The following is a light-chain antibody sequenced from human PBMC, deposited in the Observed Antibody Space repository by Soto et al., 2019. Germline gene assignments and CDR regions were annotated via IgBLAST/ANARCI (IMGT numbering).Light chain of an antibody. Sequence: QSVLTQPASVSGSPGPSITISCTGTSSDVGGYNYVSWYQQHPGKAPKLMIYDVTNRPSGVSNRFSGSKSGNTASLTISGLQAEDEADYYCSSYTSSSTPLVFGGGTKVTVL. CDR2: DVT. CDR3: SSYTSSSTPLV. CDR1: SSDVGGYNY. V-gene: IGLV2-14*01. J-gene: IGLJ3*02.